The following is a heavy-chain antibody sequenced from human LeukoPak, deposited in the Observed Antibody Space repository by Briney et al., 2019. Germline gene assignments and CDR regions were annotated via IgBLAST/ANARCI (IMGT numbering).Heavy chain of an antibody. J-gene: IGHJ5*02. Sequence: GASVKASCKASGYSFTGYYIHWVRQAPGQGLEWMGWINPSNGDADYAQKFQGRVTLTRDASIRTAFMELSSLKSDDTAVYYCARISAYTNTWYWFDPWGLGTLVTVSS. CDR3: ARISAYTNTWYWFDP. D-gene: IGHD5-12*01. CDR2: INPSNGDA. CDR1: GYSFTGYY. V-gene: IGHV1-2*02.